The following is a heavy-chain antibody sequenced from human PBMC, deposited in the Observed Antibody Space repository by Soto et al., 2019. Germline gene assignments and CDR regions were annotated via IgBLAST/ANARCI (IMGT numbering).Heavy chain of an antibody. V-gene: IGHV4-59*01. CDR3: TRDKGDKVAYGMDV. Sequence: SETLSLTCTVSGGSISSYYWSWIRQPPGKGLEWIGYIYYSGSTNYNPSLKSRVTISVDTSKNQFSLKLSSVTAADTAIYYCTRDKGDKVAYGMDVWGQGTTVTVSS. CDR1: GGSISSYY. CDR2: IYYSGST. J-gene: IGHJ6*02. D-gene: IGHD3-16*01.